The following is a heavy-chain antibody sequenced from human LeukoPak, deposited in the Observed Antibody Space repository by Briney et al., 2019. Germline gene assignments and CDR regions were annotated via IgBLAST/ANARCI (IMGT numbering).Heavy chain of an antibody. V-gene: IGHV5-51*01. D-gene: IGHD3-16*01. CDR1: GYSFTSYW. Sequence: GESLKISCKGSGYSFTSYWIGWVRQMPGKGLEWMGIIYPGDSDTRYSPSFQGQVTISADKSISTAYLQWSSLKASDTAMYYCAIFDFLFGEIDNWFDPWGQRTQVTVSS. J-gene: IGHJ5*02. CDR3: AIFDFLFGEIDNWFDP. CDR2: IYPGDSDT.